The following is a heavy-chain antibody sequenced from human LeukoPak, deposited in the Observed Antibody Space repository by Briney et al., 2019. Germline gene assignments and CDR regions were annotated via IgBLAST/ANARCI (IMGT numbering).Heavy chain of an antibody. V-gene: IGHV4-59*01. CDR2: IYYSGST. CDR1: GGSISSYY. J-gene: IGHJ4*02. CDR3: ARVWSGYLRALDY. Sequence: SETLSLTCTVSGGSISSYYWSWIRQPPGKGLEWIGYIYYSGSTNYNPSLKSRVTISVDTSENQFSLKLSSVTAADTAVYYCARVWSGYLRALDYWGQGTLVTVSS. D-gene: IGHD3-3*01.